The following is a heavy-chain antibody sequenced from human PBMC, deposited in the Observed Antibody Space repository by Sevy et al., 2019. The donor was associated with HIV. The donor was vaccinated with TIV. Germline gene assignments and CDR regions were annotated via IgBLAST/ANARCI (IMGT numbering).Heavy chain of an antibody. CDR2: INAGNGNT. CDR1: GYTFTSYA. J-gene: IGHJ4*02. CDR3: ARVLRYFDWLLLDY. V-gene: IGHV1-3*01. Sequence: ASVKVSCKASGYTFTSYAMHWVRQAPGQRLEWMGWINAGNGNTKYSQKFQGRVTITRDTSASTAYMELSSLSSEDTAVYYCARVLRYFDWLLLDYWGQGTLVTVSS. D-gene: IGHD3-9*01.